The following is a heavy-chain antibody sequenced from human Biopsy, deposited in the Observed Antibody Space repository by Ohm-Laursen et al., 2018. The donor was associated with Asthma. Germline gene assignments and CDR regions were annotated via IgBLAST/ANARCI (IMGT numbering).Heavy chain of an antibody. J-gene: IGHJ3*02. CDR3: ARTYYDFLTGQVNDAFDI. Sequence: ASVKVSCKASGYTFINYAIHWVRQAPGQRLEWMGWINAGNGNTKYSQKFQGRVTITRDTSASTAYMELSSLRSEDTAVYYCARTYYDFLTGQVNDAFDIWGQGTMVTVSS. CDR2: INAGNGNT. CDR1: GYTFINYA. D-gene: IGHD3-9*01. V-gene: IGHV1-3*01.